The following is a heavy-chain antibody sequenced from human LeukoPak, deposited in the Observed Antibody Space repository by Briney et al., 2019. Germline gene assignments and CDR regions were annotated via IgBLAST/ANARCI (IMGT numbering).Heavy chain of an antibody. CDR1: GGSISSSY. J-gene: IGHJ3*02. CDR3: ARWGDYGGTDAFDI. D-gene: IGHD4-23*01. Sequence: SETLSLTCTVSGGSISSSYWTWVRQPAGKGLEWIGRIKTSGSTDYNPSLKSRVTMSVDTSKNQFSLKLTSVTAADTAVYYCARWGDYGGTDAFDIWGQGTMVTVSS. V-gene: IGHV4-4*07. CDR2: IKTSGST.